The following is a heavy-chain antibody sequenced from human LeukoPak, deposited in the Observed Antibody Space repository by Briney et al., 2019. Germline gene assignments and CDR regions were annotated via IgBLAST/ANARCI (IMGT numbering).Heavy chain of an antibody. D-gene: IGHD3-9*01. CDR3: ARDYDILTGYYYYYYGMDV. CDR2: IYYSGST. J-gene: IGHJ6*02. V-gene: IGHV4-39*01. CDR1: GGSISSSSYY. Sequence: SETLSLTCTVSGGSISSSSYYWGWLRQPPGKGLEWIGSIYYSGSTYYSPSLESRVTISVDTSKIQFSLELSSVTAADTAVYYCARDYDILTGYYYYYYGMDVWGQGTTVTVSS.